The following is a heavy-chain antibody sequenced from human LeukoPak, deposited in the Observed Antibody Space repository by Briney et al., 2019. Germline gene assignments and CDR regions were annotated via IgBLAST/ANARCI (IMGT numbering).Heavy chain of an antibody. V-gene: IGHV3-30-3*01. J-gene: IGHJ4*02. CDR2: ISFDGSEK. D-gene: IGHD3-22*01. Sequence: GGSLRLSCAASGFTFNNYIMHWVRQAPAKGLEWVAVISFDGSEKFYADSVKGRFTISRDNSKNTLYLQMNSLRAEDTAVFYCARGHLYYDKSGYYFGYWGQGTLVTVSS. CDR1: GFTFNNYI. CDR3: ARGHLYYDKSGYYFGY.